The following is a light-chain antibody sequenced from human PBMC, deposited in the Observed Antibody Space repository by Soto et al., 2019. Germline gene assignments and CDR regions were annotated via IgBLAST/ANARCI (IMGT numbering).Light chain of an antibody. CDR3: QLHGSYLFT. CDR2: GAS. V-gene: IGKV3-20*01. CDR1: QSVTSSF. Sequence: EVVLTQSPGTLSLSPGERATLSCRTSQSVTSSFLSWFQQKPGQPPRLILDGASRRATGTPDRFSGSGSGTDFTLIISRLEPEDSAVYHCQLHGSYLFTFGQGTKLEI. J-gene: IGKJ2*01.